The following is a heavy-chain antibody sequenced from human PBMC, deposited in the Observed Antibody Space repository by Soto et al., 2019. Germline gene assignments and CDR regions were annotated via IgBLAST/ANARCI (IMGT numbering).Heavy chain of an antibody. CDR3: ARVHRELELNFDY. CDR2: IYYSGST. J-gene: IGHJ4*02. D-gene: IGHD1-7*01. V-gene: IGHV4-31*03. Sequence: SETLSLTCTVSGGSISSGGYYWSWIRQHPGKGLEWIGYIYYSGSTYYNPSLKSRVTISVDTSKNQFSLKLSSVTAADTAVYYCARVHRELELNFDYWGQGTLVTVSS. CDR1: GGSISSGGYY.